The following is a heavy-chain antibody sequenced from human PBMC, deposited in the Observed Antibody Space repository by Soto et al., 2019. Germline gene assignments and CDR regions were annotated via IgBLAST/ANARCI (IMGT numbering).Heavy chain of an antibody. V-gene: IGHV4-31*03. J-gene: IGHJ2*01. D-gene: IGHD2-15*01. CDR1: GCSISSGGYY. Sequence: QVQLQESGPGLVKPSQTLSLTCTVSGCSISSGGYYWSWLRQHPEKGLEWIGYIYYSGSTYYNPSLKSRGTISVDTAKSQFTLKMSSVTAADTAVYYFASVVTHWYFDLWGRGTLVTVSS. CDR3: ASVVTHWYFDL. CDR2: IYYSGST.